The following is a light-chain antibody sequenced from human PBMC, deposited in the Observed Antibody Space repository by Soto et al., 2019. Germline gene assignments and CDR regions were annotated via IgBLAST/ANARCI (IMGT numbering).Light chain of an antibody. J-gene: IGKJ4*01. V-gene: IGKV3-11*01. Sequence: EIVLTQSPATLSLSPGERATLSCRASQSVSSYLAWYQQKHGQAPRLLIYDASNRATGIPARFSGSGSGTDFTLTSSSLEPEDFAVYYCQQRSNWLTFGGGTKVEIK. CDR1: QSVSSY. CDR3: QQRSNWLT. CDR2: DAS.